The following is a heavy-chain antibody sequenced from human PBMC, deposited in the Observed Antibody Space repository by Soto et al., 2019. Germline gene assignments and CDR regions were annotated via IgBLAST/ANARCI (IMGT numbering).Heavy chain of an antibody. CDR1: GYIITSYW. V-gene: IGHV5-51*07. J-gene: IGHJ5*02. Sequence: GESLKISCKGCGYIITSYWIAWVHQIRGRGLELMGIIYPSDSDTRYSPSFQGQVTISADKSISTAYRQWNSLKASDTAIYYCARLASDSSRHGDWFDPWGHGTLVPLSS. CDR3: ARLASDSSRHGDWFDP. CDR2: IYPSDSDT. D-gene: IGHD3-22*01.